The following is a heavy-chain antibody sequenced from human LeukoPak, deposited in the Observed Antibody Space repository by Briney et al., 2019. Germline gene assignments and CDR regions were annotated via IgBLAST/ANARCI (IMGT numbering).Heavy chain of an antibody. V-gene: IGHV4-59*01. CDR2: IYYSGST. D-gene: IGHD3-22*01. J-gene: IGHJ3*02. CDR3: ARTYYYDSSGLDDAFDI. CDR1: GGSISSYY. Sequence: PSETLSLTCTVSGGSISSYYWSWIRQPPGKGLESIGYIYYSGSTNYNPSLKSRVTISVDTSKNQFSLKLSSVTAADTAVYYCARTYYYDSSGLDDAFDIWGQGTMVTVSS.